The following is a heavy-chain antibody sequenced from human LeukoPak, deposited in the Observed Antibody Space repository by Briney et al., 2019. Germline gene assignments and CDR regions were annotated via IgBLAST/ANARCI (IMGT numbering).Heavy chain of an antibody. CDR1: GFTFSSYW. V-gene: IGHV3-7*01. CDR3: ARDLYYYDSSGYYPHFDY. J-gene: IGHJ4*02. Sequence: GGSLRLSCAASGFTFSSYWMSWVRQAPGKGLEWVANIKQDGSEKYYVDSVMGRFTISRDNAKNSLYLQMNSLRAEDTAVYYCARDLYYYDSSGYYPHFDYWGQGTLVTVSS. D-gene: IGHD3-22*01. CDR2: IKQDGSEK.